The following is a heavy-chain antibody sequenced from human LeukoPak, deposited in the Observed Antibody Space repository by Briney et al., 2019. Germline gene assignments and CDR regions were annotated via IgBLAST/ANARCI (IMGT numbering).Heavy chain of an antibody. V-gene: IGHV4-39*07. CDR2: VYYSGST. CDR3: ARVKITFGGVIVNPFDY. J-gene: IGHJ4*02. Sequence: SETLSLTCTVSGVSISSSSYYWGWIRQPPGQGLEWIGSVYYSGSTYYNPSLKSRVTISVDTSKNQFSLKLRSVTAADTAVYYCARVKITFGGVIVNPFDYWGQGTLVTVSS. CDR1: GVSISSSSYY. D-gene: IGHD3-16*02.